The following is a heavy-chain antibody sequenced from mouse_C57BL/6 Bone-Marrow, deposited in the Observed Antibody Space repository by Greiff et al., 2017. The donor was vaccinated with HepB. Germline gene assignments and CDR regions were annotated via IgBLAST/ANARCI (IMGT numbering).Heavy chain of an antibody. CDR3: ARDYGHYYGSSYDY. J-gene: IGHJ2*01. Sequence: EVQLVESGPGLVKPSQSLSLTCSVTGYSITSGYYWNWIRQFPGNKLEWMGYISYDGSNNYNPSLKNRTSITRDTSKNQFFLKLNSVTTEDTATYYCARDYGHYYGSSYDYWGQGTTLTVSS. D-gene: IGHD1-1*01. CDR2: ISYDGSN. CDR1: GYSITSGYY. V-gene: IGHV3-6*01.